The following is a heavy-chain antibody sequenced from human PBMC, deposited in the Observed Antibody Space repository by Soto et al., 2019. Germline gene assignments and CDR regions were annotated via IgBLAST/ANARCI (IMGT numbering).Heavy chain of an antibody. CDR3: ARDFRDYNWNYEELYYYYGMDV. Sequence: ASVKVSCKASGYTFTSCGISWVRQAPGQGLEWMGWISAYNGNTNYAQKLQGRVTMTTDTSTSTAYMELRSLRSDDTAVYYCARDFRDYNWNYEELYYYYGMDVWGQGTTVTVSS. CDR2: ISAYNGNT. CDR1: GYTFTSCG. D-gene: IGHD1-7*01. J-gene: IGHJ6*02. V-gene: IGHV1-18*04.